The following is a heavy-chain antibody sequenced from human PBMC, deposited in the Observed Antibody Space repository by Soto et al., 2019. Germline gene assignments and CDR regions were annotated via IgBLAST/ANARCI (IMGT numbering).Heavy chain of an antibody. J-gene: IGHJ3*02. V-gene: IGHV1-3*01. CDR1: GYTFTSYA. D-gene: IGHD3-9*01. CDR2: INAGNGNT. CDR3: ARDRDYDILAAFDI. Sequence: ASVKVSCKASGYTFTSYAMHWVRQAPGQRLEWMGWINAGNGNTKYSQKFQGRVTITRDTSAGTAYMELSSLRSEDTAVYYCARDRDYDILAAFDIWGQGTMVTVSS.